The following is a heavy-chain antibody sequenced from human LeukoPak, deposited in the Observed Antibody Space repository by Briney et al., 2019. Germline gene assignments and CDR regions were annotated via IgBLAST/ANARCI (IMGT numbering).Heavy chain of an antibody. D-gene: IGHD2-2*01. CDR2: ISSGSDYL. J-gene: IGHJ4*02. V-gene: IGHV3-21*01. CDR1: GFTYRRYS. CDR3: ARDLSSGMPGGFDY. Sequence: GGSLRLSCVASGFTYRRYSMNWVRQAPGKGLEWVSTISSGSDYLYHADSVRGRFTISRDNARNSLFQQMDDLRAEDTALCYCARDLSSGMPGGFDYWGQGILVTVSS.